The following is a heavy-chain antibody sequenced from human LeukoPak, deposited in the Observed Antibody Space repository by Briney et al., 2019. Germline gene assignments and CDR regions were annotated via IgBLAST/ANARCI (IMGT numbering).Heavy chain of an antibody. V-gene: IGHV1-18*03. CDR2: ISAYNGNT. CDR3: ARDALDTAMVIVPTCY. Sequence: ASVKVSCKASGYTFTSYGISWVRQAPGQGLEWMGWISAYNGNTNYAQKLQGRVTMTTDTSTSTAYMELRSLRSDDMAVYYCARDALDTAMVIVPTCYWGQGTLVTVSS. J-gene: IGHJ4*02. D-gene: IGHD5-18*01. CDR1: GYTFTSYG.